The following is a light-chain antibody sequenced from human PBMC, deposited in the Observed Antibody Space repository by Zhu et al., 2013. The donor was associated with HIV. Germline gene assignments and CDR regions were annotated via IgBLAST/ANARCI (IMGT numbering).Light chain of an antibody. Sequence: EIVLTQSPGTLSLSPGEGATLSCRASQSVRTGFLAWYQQKPGQAPRLLLSTASSRPTGLPDRFRSSGSGTNFTLSISRLEPEDFGVYICQQFGSSPYSFGQGTKLEIK. J-gene: IGKJ2*03. CDR2: TAS. CDR1: QSVRTGF. CDR3: QQFGSSPYS. V-gene: IGKV3-20*01.